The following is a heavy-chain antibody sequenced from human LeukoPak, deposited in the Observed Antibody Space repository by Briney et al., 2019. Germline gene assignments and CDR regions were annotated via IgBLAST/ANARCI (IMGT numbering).Heavy chain of an antibody. J-gene: IGHJ4*02. Sequence: RGSLRLSCAASGLTFSSYWMHCVRQPPGKWLVWVSRIISDVRRTNYADSVKGRFTISRDNATNTLYLQMNRLRAKDTAVSDCARVRWGGLYYFDYWGQGTLVTVSS. CDR2: IISDVRRT. V-gene: IGHV3-74*01. D-gene: IGHD3-16*01. CDR1: GLTFSSYW. CDR3: ARVRWGGLYYFDY.